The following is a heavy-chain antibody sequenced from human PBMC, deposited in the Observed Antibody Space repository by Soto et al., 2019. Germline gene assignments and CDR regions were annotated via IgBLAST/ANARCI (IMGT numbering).Heavy chain of an antibody. CDR2: ISGSGGST. CDR1: GFTFSSYA. D-gene: IGHD3-9*01. Sequence: EVQLLESGGGLVQPGGSLRLSCAASGFTFSSYAMSWVRQAPGKGLEWVSAISGSGGSTYYADSVKGRFTISRDNSKNMLYLQMNSLRAEDTAVYYCAKEGYDILTGYPSDFDYWGQGTLVTVSS. CDR3: AKEGYDILTGYPSDFDY. J-gene: IGHJ4*02. V-gene: IGHV3-23*01.